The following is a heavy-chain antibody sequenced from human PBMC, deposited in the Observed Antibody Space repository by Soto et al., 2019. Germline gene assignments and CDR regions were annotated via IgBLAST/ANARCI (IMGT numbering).Heavy chain of an antibody. CDR1: GYTFTGYY. CDR3: ARGGAAAGINWFDP. CDR2: INPNSGGT. J-gene: IGHJ5*02. Sequence: EASVKVSCKASGYTFTGYYMHWVRQAPGQGLEWMGWINPNSGGTNYAQKFQGWVTMTRDTSISTAYMELSRLRSDDTAVYYCARGGAAAGINWFDPWGQGTLVPVSS. V-gene: IGHV1-2*04. D-gene: IGHD6-13*01.